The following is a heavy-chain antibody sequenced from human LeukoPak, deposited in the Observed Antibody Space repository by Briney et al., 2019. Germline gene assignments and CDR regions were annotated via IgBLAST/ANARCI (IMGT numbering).Heavy chain of an antibody. J-gene: IGHJ6*03. CDR3: ARTDYDFWSGTARRYYYYYMDV. Sequence: ASVKVSCKASGYTFTSYDINWVRQATGQGLEWMGWMNLNSGNTGYAQKFQGRVTITRNTSISTAYMELSSLRSEDTAVYYCARTDYDFWSGTARRYYYYYMDVWGKGTTVTVSS. D-gene: IGHD3-3*01. V-gene: IGHV1-8*03. CDR2: MNLNSGNT. CDR1: GYTFTSYD.